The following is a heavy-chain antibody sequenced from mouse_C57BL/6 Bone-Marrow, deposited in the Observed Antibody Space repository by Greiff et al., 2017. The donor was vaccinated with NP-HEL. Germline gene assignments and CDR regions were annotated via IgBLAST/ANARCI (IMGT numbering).Heavy chain of an antibody. V-gene: IGHV1-55*01. J-gene: IGHJ3*01. CDR2: IYPGSGST. D-gene: IGHD4-1*01. CDR1: GYTFTSYW. CDR3: ARRGILGWGGFAY. Sequence: QVQLQQPGAELVKPGASVKMSCKASGYTFTSYWITWVKQRPGQGLEWIGDIYPGSGSTNYNEKFKSKATLTVDTSSSTAYMQLSSLTSEDSAVYYCARRGILGWGGFAYWGQGTLVTVSA.